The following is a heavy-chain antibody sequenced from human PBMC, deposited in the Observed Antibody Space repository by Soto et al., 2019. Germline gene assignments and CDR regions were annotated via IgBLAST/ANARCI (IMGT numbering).Heavy chain of an antibody. J-gene: IGHJ3*02. V-gene: IGHV1-3*01. CDR1: GYTFTSYA. CDR2: INAGNGNT. D-gene: IGHD5-18*01. Sequence: ASVKVSCKSSGYTFTSYAMHCVLQAPGQRLEWMGWINAGNGNTKYSQKFQGRVTITRDTSASTAYMELSSLRSEDTAVYYCARELWIRLFTGAFDIWGQGTMVTVSS. CDR3: ARELWIRLFTGAFDI.